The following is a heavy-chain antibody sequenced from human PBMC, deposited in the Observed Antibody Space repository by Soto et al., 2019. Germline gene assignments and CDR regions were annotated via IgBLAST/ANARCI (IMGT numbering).Heavy chain of an antibody. J-gene: IGHJ5*02. CDR3: ARDTYSGYDFGL. Sequence: QVQLRESGPGLVKPSQTLSLTCSVSGASVAGGSYYWSWVRQPPGKGLEWIGYIPSRGRPFYNPSLTSRGTISADTSKNLLPLQLTSVTAADTAVYYCARDTYSGYDFGLGGQGTLVTVSS. CDR2: IPSRGRP. V-gene: IGHV4-30-4*01. CDR1: GASVAGGSYY. D-gene: IGHD5-12*01.